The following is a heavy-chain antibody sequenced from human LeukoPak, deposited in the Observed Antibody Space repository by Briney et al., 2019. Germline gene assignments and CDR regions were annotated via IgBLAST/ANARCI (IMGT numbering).Heavy chain of an antibody. D-gene: IGHD2-2*01. J-gene: IGHJ3*02. Sequence: GGSLRLSCAASGFTFSSYSMNWVHQAPGKGLEWVSYITSSSSTIYYADSVKGRFTISRDNAKNSLYLQMNSLRAEDTAVYYCARDIVPAVAFDIWGQRTMVTVSS. CDR1: GFTFSSYS. CDR2: ITSSSSTI. V-gene: IGHV3-48*01. CDR3: ARDIVPAVAFDI.